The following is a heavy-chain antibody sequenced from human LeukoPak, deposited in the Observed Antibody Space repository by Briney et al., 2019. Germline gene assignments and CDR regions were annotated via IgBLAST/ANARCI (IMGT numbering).Heavy chain of an antibody. V-gene: IGHV3-21*01. J-gene: IGHJ6*04. CDR3: AREAYYYGSGSYYGYYGMDV. Sequence: GGSLRLSCAASGFTFSSYSMNWVRQAPGKGLEWVSSISSSSSYIYYADSVEGRFTISRDNAKNSLYLQMNSLRAEDTAVYYCAREAYYYGSGSYYGYYGMDVWGKGTTVTVSS. CDR2: ISSSSSYI. CDR1: GFTFSSYS. D-gene: IGHD3-10*01.